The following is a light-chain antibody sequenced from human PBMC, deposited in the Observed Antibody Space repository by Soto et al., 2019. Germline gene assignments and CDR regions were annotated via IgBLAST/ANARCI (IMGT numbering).Light chain of an antibody. Sequence: EIVLTQSPATLSLSPGERATPSCRASQSVSSYLAWYQQKPGQAPRLLIYDASNRATGIPARFSGSGSGTDFTLTISSLEPEDLAVYYCQQRSNWPITFGQGTRLEIK. CDR3: QQRSNWPIT. V-gene: IGKV3-11*01. CDR1: QSVSSY. J-gene: IGKJ5*01. CDR2: DAS.